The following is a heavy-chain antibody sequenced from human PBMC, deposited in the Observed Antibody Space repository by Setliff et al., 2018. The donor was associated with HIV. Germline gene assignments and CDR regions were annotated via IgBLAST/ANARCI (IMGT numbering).Heavy chain of an antibody. V-gene: IGHV1-18*01. D-gene: IGHD3-3*01. CDR3: ATDLPDGRGGYYIGGC. CDR2: ISAYNGNT. CDR1: GYTFTSYD. J-gene: IGHJ4*02. Sequence: ASVKVSCKASGYTFTSYDISWVRQAPGQGLEWMGWISAYNGNTNYAQKLQGRVTMTTDTSTSTAYMELRSLRSDDTAVYYCATDLPDGRGGYYIGGCWGQGTLVTVSS.